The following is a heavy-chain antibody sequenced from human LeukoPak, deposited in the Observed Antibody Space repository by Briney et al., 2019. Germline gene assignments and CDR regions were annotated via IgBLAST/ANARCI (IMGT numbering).Heavy chain of an antibody. CDR1: GGTFRTYS. CDR3: AGLIAVAGLGIYYFDY. CDR2: IIPNLCIT. V-gene: IGHV1-69*02. J-gene: IGHJ4*02. Sequence: SVKVSCKASGGTFRTYSFNWVRQPPGQGLEWMGRIIPNLCITNYAQKFQDRVNITADKPASTAYMDLRDLRSEHTPVYYCAGLIAVAGLGIYYFDYWGQGTLVTVSS. D-gene: IGHD6-19*01.